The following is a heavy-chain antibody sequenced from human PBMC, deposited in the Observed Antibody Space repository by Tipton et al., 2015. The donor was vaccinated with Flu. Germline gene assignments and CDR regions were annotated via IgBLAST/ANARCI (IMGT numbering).Heavy chain of an antibody. CDR2: LIPIFGTA. V-gene: IGHV1-69*18. J-gene: IGHJ2*01. Sequence: QVQLVQSGAEVKKPGASVKVSCKASGHTISYYYMVWVRQAPGQGLEWMGRLIPIFGTANYAQKFQGRVTISADEFTSTAYMELTSLESEDTAMYFCARDGDTNGYYSWYFDLWGRGTLVTVSS. CDR1: GHTISYYY. CDR3: ARDGDTNGYYSWYFDL. D-gene: IGHD3-22*01.